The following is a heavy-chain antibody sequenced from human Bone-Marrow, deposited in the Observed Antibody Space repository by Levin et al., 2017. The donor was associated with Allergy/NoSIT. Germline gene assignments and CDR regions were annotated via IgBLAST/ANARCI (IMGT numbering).Heavy chain of an antibody. CDR1: GFTFSSYA. D-gene: IGHD3-10*01. Sequence: TGGSLRLSCAASGFTFSSYAIHWVRQAPGKGLEWVAVISYDGNNQYYADSVKGRFAISRDNSKDTLYLHMDSLRADDTAVYYCAKDGLRVRGAQPYYFYYYMDVWGKGTTVTVSS. CDR3: AKDGLRVRGAQPYYFYYYMDV. CDR2: ISYDGNNQ. V-gene: IGHV3-30*18. J-gene: IGHJ6*03.